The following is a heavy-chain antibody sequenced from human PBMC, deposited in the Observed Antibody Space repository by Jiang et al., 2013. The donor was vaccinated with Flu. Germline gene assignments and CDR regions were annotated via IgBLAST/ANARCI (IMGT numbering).Heavy chain of an antibody. Sequence: GSGLVKPSETLSLTCTVSGGSISSSSYNWGWIRQPPGKGLEWIGSIYYSGSTYYNPALKSRITISVDTSKNQFSLKLNSVTAADTAVYYCARPGCDGTSCYRGGDHFDYWGQGTLVTVSS. D-gene: IGHD2-2*01. J-gene: IGHJ4*02. CDR2: IYYSGST. CDR3: ARPGCDGTSCYRGGDHFDY. V-gene: IGHV4-39*07. CDR1: GGSISSSSYN.